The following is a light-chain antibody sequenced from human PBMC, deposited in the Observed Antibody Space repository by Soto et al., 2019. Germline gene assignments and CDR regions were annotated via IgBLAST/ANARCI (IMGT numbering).Light chain of an antibody. CDR1: QSVSSY. J-gene: IGKJ1*01. Sequence: EIVLTQSPATLSLSPGERATLSCRASQSVSSYLAWYQQKPGQAPRLLIYDASNRATGIPARFSGSVSGTDGTLTISSLETEDGAVYYCQQRSNWTGTFGQGTKVDIK. V-gene: IGKV3-11*01. CDR2: DAS. CDR3: QQRSNWTGT.